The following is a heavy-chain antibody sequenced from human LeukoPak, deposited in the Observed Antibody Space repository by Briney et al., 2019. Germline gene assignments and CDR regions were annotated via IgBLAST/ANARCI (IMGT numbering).Heavy chain of an antibody. J-gene: IGHJ4*02. CDR3: ARLQYGDYVAFDY. CDR1: GGSISTYY. CDR2: IYYSGSP. V-gene: IGHV4-59*01. D-gene: IGHD4-17*01. Sequence: PSETLSLTCTVSGGSISTYYWSWIRQPPGKGLEWIGYIYYSGSPNYNPSLKSRVTLSVDASKNQFSLRLSSVTAADTAVYYCARLQYGDYVAFDYWGQGTLVTVSS.